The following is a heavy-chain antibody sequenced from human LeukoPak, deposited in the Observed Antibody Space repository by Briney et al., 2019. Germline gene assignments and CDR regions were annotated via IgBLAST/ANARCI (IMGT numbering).Heavy chain of an antibody. CDR3: AKYWAAAGTSAFDI. D-gene: IGHD6-13*01. Sequence: GGSLRLSCAASGFTFSSHGLTWVRQAPGKGLEWVSVISASGTITYYADSVKGRFTISRDNFENTLYLQMNSPRAEDTAVYYCAKYWAAAGTSAFDIWGQGTMVTVSS. CDR1: GFTFSSHG. CDR2: ISASGTIT. V-gene: IGHV3-23*01. J-gene: IGHJ3*02.